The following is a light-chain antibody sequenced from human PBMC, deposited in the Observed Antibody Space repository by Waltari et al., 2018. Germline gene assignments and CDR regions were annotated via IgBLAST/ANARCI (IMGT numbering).Light chain of an antibody. J-gene: IGKJ4*01. CDR2: DTS. CDR3: QQRHNWPLT. V-gene: IGKV3-11*01. Sequence: EIVLTQSPATLSLPPGESATLSCRASQSVRVYLAWYQQKPGQAPRLLIYDTSNRASGTPDRFSGSGSGTDFSLSISSLEPEDFAVYYCQQRHNWPLTFGGGTKVEIK. CDR1: QSVRVY.